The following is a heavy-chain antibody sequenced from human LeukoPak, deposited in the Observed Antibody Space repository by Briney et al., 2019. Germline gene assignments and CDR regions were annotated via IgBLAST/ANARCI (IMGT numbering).Heavy chain of an antibody. V-gene: IGHV3-53*05. CDR2: IYSGGST. CDR1: GFTVSSNY. J-gene: IGHJ4*02. D-gene: IGHD5-18*01. Sequence: GGSLRLSCAASGFTVSSNYMSWVRQAPGKGLEWVSVIYSGGSTYYADSVKGRFTIPRDNSKNTLYLQMNSLRAEDTAVYYCARNGGYSYGYDPYYFDYWGQGTLVTVSS. CDR3: ARNGGYSYGYDPYYFDY.